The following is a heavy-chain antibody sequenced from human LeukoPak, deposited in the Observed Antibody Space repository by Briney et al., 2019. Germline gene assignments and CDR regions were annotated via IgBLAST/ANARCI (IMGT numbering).Heavy chain of an antibody. CDR1: GYSFTSYW. V-gene: IGHV5-51*01. CDR2: IYPGDSDT. J-gene: IGHJ6*02. D-gene: IGHD4-23*01. Sequence: GESLKISCKGSGYSFTSYWIGWVRQMPGKGLEWMGIIYPGDSDTRYSPSFQGQVTISADKSISTAYLQWSSLKASDTAMYYCARHSDYGGPPTGYYYYYGMDVWGQGTTVTVSS. CDR3: ARHSDYGGPPTGYYYYYGMDV.